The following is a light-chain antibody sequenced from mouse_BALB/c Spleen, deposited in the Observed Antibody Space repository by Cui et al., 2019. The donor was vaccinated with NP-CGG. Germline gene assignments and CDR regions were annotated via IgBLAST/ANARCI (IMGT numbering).Light chain of an antibody. CDR2: GTN. Sequence: QTIVTQESALTTSPGETVTLTCRPSTGAVTTSNYANWVQEKPDHLFTGLIGGTNNRAPGVPARFSGSLIGDKAALTITGAQTDDEAIYFCALWYSNHWVFGGGTKLTAL. CDR3: ALWYSNHWV. V-gene: IGLV1*01. J-gene: IGLJ1*01. CDR1: TGAVTTSNY.